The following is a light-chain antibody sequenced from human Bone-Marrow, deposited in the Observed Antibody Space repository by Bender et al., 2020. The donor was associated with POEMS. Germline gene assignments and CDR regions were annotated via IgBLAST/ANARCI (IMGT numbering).Light chain of an antibody. J-gene: IGLJ3*02. CDR2: DVT. V-gene: IGLV2-23*02. Sequence: QSALTQPASVSGSPGQSITISCTGTTSDVGSFNLVSWYQQKPGKAPKFLIYDVTKRPSGVSNRFSGSKSGNAASLTIFGLQAEDEADYYCQSYDSNNHWVFGGGTKLTVL. CDR3: QSYDSNNHWV. CDR1: TSDVGSFNL.